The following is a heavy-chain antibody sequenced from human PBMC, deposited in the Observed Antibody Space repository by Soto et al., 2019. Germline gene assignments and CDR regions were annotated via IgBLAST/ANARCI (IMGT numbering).Heavy chain of an antibody. D-gene: IGHD2-21*02. CDR2: IHSDGSST. CDR3: ARGDGGAFDL. J-gene: IGHJ3*01. V-gene: IGHV3-74*01. CDR1: GFTFSYYW. Sequence: EVQLVESEGGLVQPGGSLRLSCAASGFTFSYYWMHWVRQAPGQGLVWVSRIHSDGSSTTYADSVKGRFTISRDNAKNRVYRQMNSLRAEETAVYYCARGDGGAFDLWGQGTMVTVSS.